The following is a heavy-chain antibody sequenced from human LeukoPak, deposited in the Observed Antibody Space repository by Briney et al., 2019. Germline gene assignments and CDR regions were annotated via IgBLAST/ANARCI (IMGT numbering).Heavy chain of an antibody. CDR3: AWVVVAATIYGMDV. D-gene: IGHD2-15*01. CDR2: INPNSGGT. CDR1: GYTFTGYY. V-gene: IGHV1-2*02. J-gene: IGHJ6*02. Sequence: ASVKVSCKASGYTFTGYYMYWVRQAPGQGLEWMGWINPNSGGTNYAQKFQGRVTMTRDTSISTAYMELSRLRSDDTAVYYCAWVVVAATIYGMDVWGQGTTVTVSS.